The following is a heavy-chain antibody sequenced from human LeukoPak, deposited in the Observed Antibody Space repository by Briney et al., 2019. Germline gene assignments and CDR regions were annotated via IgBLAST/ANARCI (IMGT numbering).Heavy chain of an antibody. CDR2: I. CDR1: GYSFTSYW. J-gene: IGHJ4*02. CDR3: ARLGGSLWYFDS. Sequence: AESLKISCKGSGYSFTSYWIGWVRQMPGKGLEWMGIISPSFQGQVIISADKSISTAYLQWSSLKASDTAMYYCARLGGSLWYFDSWGQGTLVTVSA. D-gene: IGHD1-26*01. V-gene: IGHV5-51*01.